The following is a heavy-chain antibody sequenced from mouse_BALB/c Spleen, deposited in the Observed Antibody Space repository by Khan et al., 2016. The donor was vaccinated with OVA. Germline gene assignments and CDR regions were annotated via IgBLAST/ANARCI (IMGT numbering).Heavy chain of an antibody. J-gene: IGHJ3*01. D-gene: IGHD1-1*01. V-gene: IGHV5-6*01. Sequence: EVQGVESGGDLVKPGGSLKLSCAASGFTFSTYGMSWVRQAPDKRLEWVATVSTCGSYTYYPDSLKGRFTIPVDKANNTTYLQMSSLRSEETAVFYCTRLCYWVDREGFAYWGQGTLVTVSA. CDR2: VSTCGSYT. CDR1: GFTFSTYG. CDR3: TRLCYWVDREGFAY.